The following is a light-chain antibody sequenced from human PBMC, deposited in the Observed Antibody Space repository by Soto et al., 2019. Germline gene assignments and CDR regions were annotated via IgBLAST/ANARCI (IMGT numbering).Light chain of an antibody. CDR1: QTVYTW. Sequence: DIQMTQSPSTLSASIVYRVTITCRASQTVYTWLAWYQQKPGTAPKLLIYEASTLHSGVPSRFTGSGSGTEFTLVISRLQPDDFSTYYCQQYHSYWTFGQGTKVDIK. V-gene: IGKV1-5*03. CDR2: EAS. CDR3: QQYHSYWT. J-gene: IGKJ1*01.